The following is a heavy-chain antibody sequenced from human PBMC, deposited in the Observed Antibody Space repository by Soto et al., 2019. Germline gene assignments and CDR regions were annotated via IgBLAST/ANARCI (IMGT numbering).Heavy chain of an antibody. D-gene: IGHD3-16*01. CDR2: IYYSGST. V-gene: IGHV4-39*01. CDR3: ARHHYGGYVPVNFDY. J-gene: IGHJ4*02. Sequence: QLQLQESGPGLVKPSETLSLTCTFSVGSISSSSYYWGWIRQPPGKGLEWIGRIYYSGSTYYNPSLKSRVTISVDTSKNQFSLKLSSVTAADTAVYYCARHHYGGYVPVNFDYWGQGTLVTVSS. CDR1: VGSISSSSYY.